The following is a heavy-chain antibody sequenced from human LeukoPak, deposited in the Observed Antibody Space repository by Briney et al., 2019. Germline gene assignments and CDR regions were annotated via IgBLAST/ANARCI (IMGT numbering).Heavy chain of an antibody. CDR3: AREAEGSSGPSYYFDY. CDR2: INPNSGGT. CDR1: GYTFTSYD. V-gene: IGHV1-2*02. Sequence: GASVKVSCKASGYTFTSYDINWVRQAPGQGLEWMGWINPNSGGTNYAQKFQGRVTMTRDTSISTVYMELSRLRSDDTAVYYCAREAEGSSGPSYYFDYWGQGTLVTVSS. J-gene: IGHJ4*02. D-gene: IGHD6-19*01.